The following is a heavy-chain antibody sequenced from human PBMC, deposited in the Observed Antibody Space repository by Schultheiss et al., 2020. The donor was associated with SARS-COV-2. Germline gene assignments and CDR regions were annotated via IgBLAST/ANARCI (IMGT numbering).Heavy chain of an antibody. D-gene: IGHD3-22*01. CDR1: GGSFSGYY. CDR2: INHSGST. V-gene: IGHV4-34*09. Sequence: SETLSLTCAVYGGSFSGYYWSWIRQPPGKGLEWIGEINHSGSTNYNPSLKSRVTISVDTSKNQFSLKLSSVTAADTAVYYCAREPITMIVVVPLGGAFDIWGQGTMVTVSS. CDR3: AREPITMIVVVPLGGAFDI. J-gene: IGHJ3*02.